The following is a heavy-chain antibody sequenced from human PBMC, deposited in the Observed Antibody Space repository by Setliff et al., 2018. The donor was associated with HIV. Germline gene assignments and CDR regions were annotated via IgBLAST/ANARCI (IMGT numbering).Heavy chain of an antibody. CDR1: GFTFSTYS. Sequence: AGESLKISCAASGFTFSTYSMNWVRQAPGKGLEWVSYISGNNDAIHYADSVKGRFTISRDNANNSLYLQMNSLRAEDTAVYYCARSTFFGVVIGWYYFDYWGQGALVTVSS. CDR2: ISGNNDAI. CDR3: ARSTFFGVVIGWYYFDY. J-gene: IGHJ4*02. D-gene: IGHD3-3*01. V-gene: IGHV3-48*01.